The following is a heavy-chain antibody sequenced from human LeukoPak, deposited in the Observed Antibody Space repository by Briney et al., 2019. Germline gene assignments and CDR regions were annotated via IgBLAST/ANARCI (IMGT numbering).Heavy chain of an antibody. CDR2: IIPIFGTA. D-gene: IGHD3-3*01. CDR3: ARDQMRDGVVIISDY. CDR1: GGTFSSYA. J-gene: IGHJ4*02. V-gene: IGHV1-69*13. Sequence: SVKVSCKASGGTFSSYAISWVRQAPGQGLEWMGGIIPIFGTANYAQKFQGRVTITADESTSTAYMELSSLRSEDAAVYYCARDQMRDGVVIISDYWGQGTLVTVSS.